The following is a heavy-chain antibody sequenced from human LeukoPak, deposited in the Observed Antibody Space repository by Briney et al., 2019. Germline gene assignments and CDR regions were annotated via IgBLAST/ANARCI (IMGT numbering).Heavy chain of an antibody. J-gene: IGHJ3*02. CDR1: GFTFGDYA. Sequence: PGGSLRLSCTASGFTFGDYAMSRVRQAPGKGLEWVGFIRSKAYGGTTEYAASVKGRFTISRDDSKSIAYLQMNSLKTEDTAVYYCTRTTWIQLWLDAFDIWGQGTMVTVSS. D-gene: IGHD5-18*01. V-gene: IGHV3-49*04. CDR2: IRSKAYGGTT. CDR3: TRTTWIQLWLDAFDI.